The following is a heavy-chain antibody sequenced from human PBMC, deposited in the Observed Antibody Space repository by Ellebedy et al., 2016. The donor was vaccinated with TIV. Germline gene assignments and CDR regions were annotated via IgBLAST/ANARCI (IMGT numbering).Heavy chain of an antibody. V-gene: IGHV3-7*02. CDR2: LTKDGGGR. Sequence: GESLKISCAASGFTFTTYWMSWVRHAPGKRLEWLANLTKDGGGRYYADSVKGRFTISRDNAKNSLYLQMSSLRAEDTAVYYWARVGRSGYDKDNPNYWGQGTLVTVSS. CDR3: ARVGRSGYDKDNPNY. D-gene: IGHD5-12*01. CDR1: GFTFTTYW. J-gene: IGHJ4*02.